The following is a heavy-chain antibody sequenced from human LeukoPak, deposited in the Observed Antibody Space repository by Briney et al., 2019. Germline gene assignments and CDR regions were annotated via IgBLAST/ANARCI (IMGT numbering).Heavy chain of an antibody. CDR1: GFTFGNYV. D-gene: IGHD2-15*01. J-gene: IGHJ4*02. Sequence: GGSLRLSCAASGFTFGNYVMSWVRRAPGKGPEWVSGINGGGGSTLYAESVTGRFTISRDNSKNTLFLQMNTLRAEDTAVYYCVKDGRRSPPCWGQGTLVTVSS. CDR2: INGGGGST. V-gene: IGHV3-23*01. CDR3: VKDGRRSPPC.